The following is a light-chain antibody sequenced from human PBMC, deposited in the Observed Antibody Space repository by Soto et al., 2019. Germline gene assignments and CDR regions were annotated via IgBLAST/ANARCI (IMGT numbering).Light chain of an antibody. CDR2: GAS. Sequence: DIQMTQSPSSLFASVGDRVTITCRASQGISTFLHWYQQRPGKAPSLIIYGASNLQSGVPSRFSGRGSGTEFSLTISTLQPADVATYYCQHTRTTPRTFGQGTKVEIK. J-gene: IGKJ1*01. CDR1: QGISTF. V-gene: IGKV1-39*01. CDR3: QHTRTTPRT.